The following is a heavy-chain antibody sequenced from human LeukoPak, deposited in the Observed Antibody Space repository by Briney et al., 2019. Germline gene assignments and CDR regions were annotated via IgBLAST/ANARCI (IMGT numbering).Heavy chain of an antibody. CDR3: ARGRSFSPRVLGYYDSSGGDFDY. D-gene: IGHD3-22*01. CDR2: IYYSGST. Sequence: PSETLSLTCTVSGGSISSSSYYWGWIRQPSGKGLEWIGSIYYSGSTYYNPSLKSRVTISVDTSKNQFSLKLSSVTAADTAVYYCARGRSFSPRVLGYYDSSGGDFDYWGQGTLVTVSS. CDR1: GGSISSSSYY. V-gene: IGHV4-39*07. J-gene: IGHJ4*02.